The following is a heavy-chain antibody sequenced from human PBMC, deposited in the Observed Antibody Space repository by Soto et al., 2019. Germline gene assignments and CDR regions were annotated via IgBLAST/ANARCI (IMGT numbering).Heavy chain of an antibody. J-gene: IGHJ4*02. CDR2: IERGGST. CDR3: ARGYGSGSYWAY. D-gene: IGHD3-10*01. CDR1: GGSFSGYY. Sequence: QVQLQQWGAVLLKPSETLSLTCAVYGGSFSGYYWSWVRQPPGKGLEWIGEIERGGSTNYNPSLKSRVAISVDTSKNQFSLKVNSVTAADTAVYYCARGYGSGSYWAYWGQGTLVTVSS. V-gene: IGHV4-34*02.